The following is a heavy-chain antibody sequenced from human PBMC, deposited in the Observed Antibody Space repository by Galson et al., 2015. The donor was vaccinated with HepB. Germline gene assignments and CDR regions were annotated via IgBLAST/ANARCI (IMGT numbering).Heavy chain of an antibody. D-gene: IGHD6-19*01. CDR2: ISYDGSNQ. Sequence: SLRLSCAASGFTFSSFAIHWVRQAPGKGLEWVVVISYDGSNQYYADSVKGRFTISRDNSKNTLYLQMNSLRPEDTAVYYCARHSGHISGWYTGRGGFDSWGQGTLVTVSA. V-gene: IGHV3-30*04. CDR1: GFTFSSFA. CDR3: ARHSGHISGWYTGRGGFDS. J-gene: IGHJ4*02.